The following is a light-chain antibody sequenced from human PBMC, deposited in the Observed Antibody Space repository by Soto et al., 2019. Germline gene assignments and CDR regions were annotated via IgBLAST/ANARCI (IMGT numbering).Light chain of an antibody. CDR3: QQYYGAPLT. Sequence: DIVMTQSPDSLAVSLGERATINCKSSQSLLYSLNNKNYLAWYQQKPGQPPKLLIHLASTREYGVPDRFTGSGSGTEFTLTISSLQAEDVAVYYCQQYYGAPLTFGGGTKVEIK. CDR2: LAS. CDR1: QSLLYSLNNKNY. J-gene: IGKJ4*01. V-gene: IGKV4-1*01.